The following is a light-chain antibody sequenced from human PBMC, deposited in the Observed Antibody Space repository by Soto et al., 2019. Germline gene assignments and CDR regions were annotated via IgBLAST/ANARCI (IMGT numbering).Light chain of an antibody. V-gene: IGKV3-20*01. J-gene: IGKJ5*01. Sequence: EIVLTQSPGTLSLSPWEGATLSCRAGQSVSSSYLAWYQQRPGQAPRLLIYDASSRATGMPDRFSGSASGTDFPLTISRLEPEDFAGYYCQQYGSSPITFAQGTRLEI. CDR2: DAS. CDR1: QSVSSSY. CDR3: QQYGSSPIT.